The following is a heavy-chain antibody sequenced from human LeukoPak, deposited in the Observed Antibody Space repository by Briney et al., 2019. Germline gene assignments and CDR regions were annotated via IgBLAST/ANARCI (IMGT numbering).Heavy chain of an antibody. CDR3: ARASYYDFWSGYYVYNWFDP. D-gene: IGHD3-3*01. CDR2: MNPNSGNT. CDR1: GYTFTSYD. Sequence: GASVKVPCKASGYTFTSYDINWVRQATGQGLEWMGWMNPNSGNTGYAQKFQGRVTMTRNTSISTAYMELSSLRSEDTAVYYCARASYYDFWSGYYVYNWFDPWGQGTLVTVSS. J-gene: IGHJ5*02. V-gene: IGHV1-8*01.